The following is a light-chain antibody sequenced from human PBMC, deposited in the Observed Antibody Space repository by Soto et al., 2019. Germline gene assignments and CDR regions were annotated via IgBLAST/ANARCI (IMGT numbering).Light chain of an antibody. CDR1: QTIINY. V-gene: IGKV1-17*01. J-gene: IGKJ1*01. CDR2: AAS. Sequence: DIQMTQSPPSLSASVGDRVTISCRSSQTIINYLSWYQQKPGEAPKLLIYAASALQSGVPSRFSGSGSGTEFTLTISSLQPDDFATYYCQQYNSYSWTFGQGTKVDIK. CDR3: QQYNSYSWT.